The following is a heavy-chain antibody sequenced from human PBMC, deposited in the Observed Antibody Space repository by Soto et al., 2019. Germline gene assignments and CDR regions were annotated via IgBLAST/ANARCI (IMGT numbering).Heavy chain of an antibody. CDR3: ARDLASTPSPTPGYYYGMDV. V-gene: IGHV3-30-3*01. Sequence: SLKLSCETSGFTFRSYAMHWVRQAPGKGLEWVAVISYDGSNKYYADSVKGRFIISRDTSKNTLYLQMNSLRAEDTAVYYCARDLASTPSPTPGYYYGMDVWGQGTTVIVSS. CDR2: ISYDGSNK. J-gene: IGHJ6*02. D-gene: IGHD6-6*01. CDR1: GFTFRSYA.